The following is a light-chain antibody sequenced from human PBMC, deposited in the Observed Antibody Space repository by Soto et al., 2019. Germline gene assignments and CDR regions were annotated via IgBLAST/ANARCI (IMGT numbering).Light chain of an antibody. J-gene: IGLJ2*01. V-gene: IGLV2-14*01. Sequence: PVLTQPASVSGSPGQSITISCTGTSSDIGGYNYVSWYQQHPGKAPKLMIYDVNNRPSGVSNRFSGSKSGNTASLTISGLQAEDEADYYCSSYTSSSTVVFGGGTKLTVL. CDR2: DVN. CDR1: SSDIGGYNY. CDR3: SSYTSSSTVV.